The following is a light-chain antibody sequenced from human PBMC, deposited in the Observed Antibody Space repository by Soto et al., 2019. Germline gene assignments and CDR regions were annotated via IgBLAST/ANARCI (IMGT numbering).Light chain of an antibody. CDR1: QGISSY. CDR3: QQLNSYPLT. Sequence: IQLTQSPTSLSASVGGRVTITCRASQGISSYLAWYQQKAGKAPKLLIYAASTLQSGVPSRFSGSGSGTEFTLTVSSLQPEDFATYYCQQLNSYPLTFGGGTKVDIK. V-gene: IGKV1-9*01. J-gene: IGKJ4*01. CDR2: AAS.